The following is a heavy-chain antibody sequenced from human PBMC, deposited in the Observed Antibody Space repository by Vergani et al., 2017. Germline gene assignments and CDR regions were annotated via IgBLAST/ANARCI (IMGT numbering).Heavy chain of an antibody. CDR3: AKHGDNYVELYYYYYMDV. D-gene: IGHD4-11*01. CDR1: GFTFSSYG. V-gene: IGHV3-30*02. CDR2: IRYDGSNK. Sequence: QVQLVESGGGVVQPGGSLRLSCAASGFTFSSYGMHWVRQAPGKGLEWVAFIRYDGSNKYYADSVKGRFTISRDNSKNTLYLQINSLRAEDTAVYYCAKHGDNYVELYYYYYMDVWGKGTTVTVSS. J-gene: IGHJ6*03.